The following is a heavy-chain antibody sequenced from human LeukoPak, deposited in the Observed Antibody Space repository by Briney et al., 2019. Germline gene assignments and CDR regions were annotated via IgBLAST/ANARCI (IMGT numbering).Heavy chain of an antibody. J-gene: IGHJ4*02. CDR1: GFTFSVYW. CDR3: AAGREWGDY. V-gene: IGHV3-7*05. CDR2: IKGDGSEK. Sequence: GGSLRLSCVASGFTFSVYWMAWVRQAPGKGLEWVANIKGDGSEKSYVDSVKGRFTISRDNAKNSLYLQMNSLRAEDTAVYYCAAGREWGDYWGQGILVTVSS. D-gene: IGHD6-6*01.